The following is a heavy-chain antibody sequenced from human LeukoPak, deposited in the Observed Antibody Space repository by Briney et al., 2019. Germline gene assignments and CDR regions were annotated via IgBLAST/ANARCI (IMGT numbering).Heavy chain of an antibody. V-gene: IGHV1-46*01. Sequence: ASVKVSCKASGYTFTSYYMHWVRQAPGQGLEWMGIINPSGGSTSYAQKFQGRVTMTRDMSTSTVYMELSSLRSEDTAVYYCASHELRDGYNFPFDYWGQGTLVTVSS. J-gene: IGHJ4*02. CDR1: GYTFTSYY. CDR3: ASHELRDGYNFPFDY. CDR2: INPSGGST. D-gene: IGHD5-24*01.